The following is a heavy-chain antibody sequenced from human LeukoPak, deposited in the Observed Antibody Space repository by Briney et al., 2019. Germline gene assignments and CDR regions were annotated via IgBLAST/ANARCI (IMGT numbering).Heavy chain of an antibody. V-gene: IGHV4-34*01. CDR2: INHSGST. J-gene: IGHJ4*02. D-gene: IGHD5-12*01. CDR1: GGSFSGYY. Sequence: PSETLSLTCAVYGGSFSGYYWSWIRQPPGKGLEWIGEINHSGSTNYNSSLKSRVTISVDTSKNQFSLKLSSVTAADTAVYYCARGKWLRSTFDYWGQGTLVTVSS. CDR3: ARGKWLRSTFDY.